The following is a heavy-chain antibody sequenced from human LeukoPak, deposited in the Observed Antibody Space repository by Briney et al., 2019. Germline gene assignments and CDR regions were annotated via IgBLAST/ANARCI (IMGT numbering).Heavy chain of an antibody. J-gene: IGHJ5*02. V-gene: IGHV4-59*01. D-gene: IGHD6-19*01. CDR2: IYYSGST. Sequence: SETLSLTCTVSGGSISSYYWSWIRQPQGKGLEWIGYIYYSGSTNYNPSLKSRVTISVDTSKNQFSLKLSSVTAADTAVYYCARFASSGWPSRWFDPWGQGTLVTVSS. CDR3: ARFASSGWPSRWFDP. CDR1: GGSISSYY.